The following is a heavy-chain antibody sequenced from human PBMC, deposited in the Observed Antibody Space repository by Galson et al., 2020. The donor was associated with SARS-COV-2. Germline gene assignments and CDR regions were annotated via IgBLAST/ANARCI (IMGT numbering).Heavy chain of an antibody. J-gene: IGHJ3*02. CDR2: IYYSGST. V-gene: IGHV4-59*01. CDR3: ASHLNFDWLLFEGAFDI. D-gene: IGHD3-9*01. Sequence: SETLSLTCTVSGGSISSYYWSWIRRPPGKGLEWIGYIYYSGSTNYNPSLKSRVTISVDTSKKQFSLKLSSVTAADTAVYYCASHLNFDWLLFEGAFDIWGQGTMVTVSS. CDR1: GGSISSYY.